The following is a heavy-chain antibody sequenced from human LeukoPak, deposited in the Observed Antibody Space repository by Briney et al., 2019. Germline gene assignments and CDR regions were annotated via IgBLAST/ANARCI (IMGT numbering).Heavy chain of an antibody. CDR2: IYYSGST. J-gene: IGHJ6*02. CDR3: ARDPTCTRCYYYYGMDV. CDR1: GGSISSYY. V-gene: IGHV4-59*01. Sequence: SETLSLTCTVSGGSISSYYWSWIRQPPGKGLEWIGYIYYSGSTNYNPSRKSRVTISVDTSKNQFSLKLSSATAADTAVYYCARDPTCTRCYYYYGMDVWGQGTPVTVSS. D-gene: IGHD2-2*01.